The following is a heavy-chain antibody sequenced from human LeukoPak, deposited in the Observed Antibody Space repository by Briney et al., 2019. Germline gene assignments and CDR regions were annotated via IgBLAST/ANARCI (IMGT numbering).Heavy chain of an antibody. J-gene: IGHJ4*02. CDR1: GGSISSSGYY. Sequence: PSETLSLTCTVSGGSISSSGYYWGWIRQSPGKGLEWIGSIYSSGSTYYTPSLQSRLIMSVDTSKNQFSLELSSVTAADTAVYYCAVVPRVGSSSGDYWGQGTLVTVSS. V-gene: IGHV4-39*07. CDR3: AVVPRVGSSSGDY. CDR2: IYSSGST. D-gene: IGHD6-6*01.